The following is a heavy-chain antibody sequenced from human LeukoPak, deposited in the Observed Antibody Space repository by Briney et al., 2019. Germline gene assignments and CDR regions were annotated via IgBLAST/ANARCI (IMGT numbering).Heavy chain of an antibody. D-gene: IGHD6-19*01. CDR2: IYYSGST. CDR3: ARVQWLARMYYFDY. J-gene: IGHJ4*02. CDR1: GGSISSYY. Sequence: SETLSLTCTVSGGSISSYYWSWIWQPPGKGLEWIGYIYYSGSTNYNPSLKSRVTISVDTSKNQFSLKLSSVTAADTAVYYCARVQWLARMYYFDYWGQGTLVTVSS. V-gene: IGHV4-59*12.